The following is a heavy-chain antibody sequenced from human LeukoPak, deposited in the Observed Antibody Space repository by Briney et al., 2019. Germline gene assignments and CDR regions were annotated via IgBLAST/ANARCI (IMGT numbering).Heavy chain of an antibody. J-gene: IGHJ3*02. Sequence: ASVKVSCKASGGTFSSYAISWVRQAPGQGLEWMGGIIPIFGTANYAQKFQGRVTITADESTSTAYMELSSLRSEDTAVYYCARRIPASEAFDIWGQGTMVTVSS. V-gene: IGHV1-69*13. D-gene: IGHD2-15*01. CDR3: ARRIPASEAFDI. CDR1: GGTFSSYA. CDR2: IIPIFGTA.